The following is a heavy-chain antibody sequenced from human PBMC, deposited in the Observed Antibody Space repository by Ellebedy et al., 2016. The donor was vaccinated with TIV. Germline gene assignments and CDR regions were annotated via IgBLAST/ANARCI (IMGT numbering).Heavy chain of an antibody. CDR3: AREFDNSARYFDY. D-gene: IGHD2-21*01. V-gene: IGHV3-30*04. CDR2: SSYDGKNQ. CDR1: GFTFRNYP. J-gene: IGHJ4*02. Sequence: GESLKISCAASGFTFRNYPMHWVRQAPGKGLEWVAASSYDGKNQYYADSVKGRFTVSRDNYENTLSLQVSSLRPEDTAEYFCAREFDNSARYFDYWGQGILVTVSS.